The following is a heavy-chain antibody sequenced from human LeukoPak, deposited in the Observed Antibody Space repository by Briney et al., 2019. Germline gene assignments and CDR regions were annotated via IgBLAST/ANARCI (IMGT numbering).Heavy chain of an antibody. CDR3: AREAVTRVWFDP. V-gene: IGHV4-38-2*02. CDR2: INHSGST. CDR1: GGSISSYY. D-gene: IGHD6-19*01. Sequence: PSETLSLTCTVSGGSISSYYWSWIRQPPGKGLEWIGSINHSGSTYYNPSLKSRVTISVDTSKNQFSLKLNSVTAADTAVYYCAREAVTRVWFDPWGQGTLVIVSS. J-gene: IGHJ5*02.